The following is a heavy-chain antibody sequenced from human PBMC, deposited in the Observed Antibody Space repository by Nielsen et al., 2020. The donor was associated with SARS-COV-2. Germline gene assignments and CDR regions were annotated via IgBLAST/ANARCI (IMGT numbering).Heavy chain of an antibody. CDR1: GYTFTSYY. Sequence: ASVKVSCKASGYTFTSYYMHWVRQAPGQGLEWMGIINPSGGSTSYAQKLQGRVTMTTDTSTSTAYMELRSLRSDDTAVYYCARDSGIATTYGMDVWGQGTTVTVSS. CDR3: ARDSGIATTYGMDV. CDR2: INPSGGST. J-gene: IGHJ6*02. D-gene: IGHD6-13*01. V-gene: IGHV1-46*01.